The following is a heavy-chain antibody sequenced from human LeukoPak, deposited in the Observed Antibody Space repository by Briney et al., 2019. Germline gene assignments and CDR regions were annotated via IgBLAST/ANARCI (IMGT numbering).Heavy chain of an antibody. CDR1: GGSISSGGYY. V-gene: IGHV4-31*01. CDR3: ARRGYSYGSYYFDY. Sequence: SQTLSLTCTVSGGSISSGGYYWSWIRQHPGKGLEWIGYIYYSGSTYYNPSLKSQVTISVDTSKNQFSLKLSSVTAAGTAVYYCARRGYSYGSYYFDYWGQGTLVTVSS. J-gene: IGHJ4*02. D-gene: IGHD5-18*01. CDR2: IYYSGST.